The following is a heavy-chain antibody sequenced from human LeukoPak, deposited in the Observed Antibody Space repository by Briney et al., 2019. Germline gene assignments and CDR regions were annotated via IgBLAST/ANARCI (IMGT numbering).Heavy chain of an antibody. V-gene: IGHV4-59*01. CDR2: IYYSGST. CDR3: ARELAAGGAFDI. CDR1: GGSISSYY. Sequence: SETLSLTCTVSGGSISSYYWSCIRQPPGNGLEWIGYIYYSGSTNYNPSLKSRVTISVDTSKNQFSLKLSSVTAADTAVYYCARELAAGGAFDIWGQGTMVTVSS. J-gene: IGHJ3*02. D-gene: IGHD6-13*01.